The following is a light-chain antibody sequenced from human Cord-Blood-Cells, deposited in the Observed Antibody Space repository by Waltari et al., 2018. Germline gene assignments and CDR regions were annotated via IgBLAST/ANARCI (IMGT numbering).Light chain of an antibody. J-gene: IGLJ3*02. CDR3: YSTDSSGNHRV. V-gene: IGLV3-10*01. CDR2: EDS. CDR1: ALQQQY. Sequence: SYELPQPPSVSVSPGQTARITFSGAALQQQYASWYKQKSGQAPVLVIYEDSKRPSGIPERFSGSSSGTMATLTISGAQVEDEADYYCYSTDSSGNHRVFGGGTKLTVL.